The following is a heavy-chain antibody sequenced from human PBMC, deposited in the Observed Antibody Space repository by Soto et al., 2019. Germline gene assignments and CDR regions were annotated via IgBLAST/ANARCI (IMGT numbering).Heavy chain of an antibody. CDR3: ARGLFTTFLEWSTYYYYMDV. CDR2: VYYSGST. Sequence: SETLSLTCTVSGGSITSHYWTWIRQPPGKGLEYIGYVYYSGSTDYNPSLKSRVTISVDTSKNQFSLKLSSVTAADTAVYYCARGLFTTFLEWSTYYYYMDVWGKGTTVTVSS. CDR1: GGSITSHY. V-gene: IGHV4-59*11. D-gene: IGHD3-3*01. J-gene: IGHJ6*03.